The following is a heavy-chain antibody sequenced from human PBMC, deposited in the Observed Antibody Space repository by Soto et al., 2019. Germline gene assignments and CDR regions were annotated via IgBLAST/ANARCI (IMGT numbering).Heavy chain of an antibody. CDR3: ARVPAIWGPYYFDY. Sequence: PGGSLRLSCAASGFTFRSYWMHWVRQAPGKGLVWVSRINSDGSSTSYADSVKGRFTISRDNAKNTLYLQMNSLRAEDTAVYYCARVPAIWGPYYFDYWGQGTLVTVSS. D-gene: IGHD2-21*02. V-gene: IGHV3-74*01. CDR1: GFTFRSYW. CDR2: INSDGSST. J-gene: IGHJ4*02.